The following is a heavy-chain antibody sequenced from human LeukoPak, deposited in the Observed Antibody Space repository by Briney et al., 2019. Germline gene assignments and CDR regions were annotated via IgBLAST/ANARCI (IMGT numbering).Heavy chain of an antibody. D-gene: IGHD3-10*01. CDR1: GGSISTYY. CDR3: AGGGPARLHFQN. V-gene: IGHV4-59*01. J-gene: IGHJ1*01. Sequence: SETLSLTCTVSGGSISTYYWNWIRQPPGKGLEWIGYIYHSGSTNYNPSLQSRVTISVDTSKNQFSLNLNSVTAADTAVYYCAGGGPARLHFQNWGQGTLVTVSS. CDR2: IYHSGST.